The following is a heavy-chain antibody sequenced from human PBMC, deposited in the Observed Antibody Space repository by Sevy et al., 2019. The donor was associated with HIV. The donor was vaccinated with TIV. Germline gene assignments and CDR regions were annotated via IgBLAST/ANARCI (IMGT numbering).Heavy chain of an antibody. J-gene: IGHJ3*02. CDR2: ISSSGSTI. V-gene: IGHV3-11*01. D-gene: IGHD3-9*01. CDR1: GFTFSDYY. CDR3: ARGVTIGGYDILTGYYSSDAFDI. Sequence: GGSLRLSCAASGFTFSDYYMSWIRQAPGKGLEWVSYISSSGSTIYYADSVKGRFTISRDNAKNSLYLKMNSLRAEDTAIYYCARGVTIGGYDILTGYYSSDAFDIWGQGTMVTVSS.